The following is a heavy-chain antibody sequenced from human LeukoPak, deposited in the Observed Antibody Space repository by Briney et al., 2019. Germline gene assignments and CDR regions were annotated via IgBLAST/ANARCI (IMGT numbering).Heavy chain of an antibody. CDR2: ISHSGST. CDR3: AREGTMIVVRGPIGY. D-gene: IGHD3-22*01. J-gene: IGHJ4*02. CDR1: GDSISSGGYY. Sequence: SETLSLTCTVSGDSISSGGYYWSWIRQPPGKGLEWIGYISHSGSTYYNPSLKSRVTISVDTSKNQFSLKLSSVTAADTAVYYCAREGTMIVVRGPIGYWGQGTLVTVSS. V-gene: IGHV4-30-2*01.